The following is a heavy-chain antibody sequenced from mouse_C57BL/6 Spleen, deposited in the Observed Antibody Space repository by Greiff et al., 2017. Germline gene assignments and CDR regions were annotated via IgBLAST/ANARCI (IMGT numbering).Heavy chain of an antibody. D-gene: IGHD2-3*01. Sequence: VKLMESGAELVRPGASVKLSCKASGYTFTDYYINWVKQRPGQGLEWIARIYPGSGNTYYNEKFKGKATLTAEKSSSTAYMQLSSLTSEDSAVYFCARSGGLLLYAMDYWGQGTSVTVSS. CDR3: ARSGGLLLYAMDY. CDR1: GYTFTDYY. J-gene: IGHJ4*01. CDR2: IYPGSGNT. V-gene: IGHV1-76*01.